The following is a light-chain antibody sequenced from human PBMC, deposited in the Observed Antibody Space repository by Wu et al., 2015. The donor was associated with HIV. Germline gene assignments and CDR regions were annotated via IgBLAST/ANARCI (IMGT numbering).Light chain of an antibody. CDR3: QHCNNWPLT. CDR1: QSVSSY. V-gene: IGKV3-11*01. Sequence: DILLTQSPGTLSLSPGERATLSCRASQSVSSYLAWYQQKPGQAPRLLIYDTSNRATGTPAGFSGSGSGTDFTLTIGSLEPEDFAVYYCQHCNNWPLTFGQGTRLEIK. J-gene: IGKJ5*01. CDR2: DTS.